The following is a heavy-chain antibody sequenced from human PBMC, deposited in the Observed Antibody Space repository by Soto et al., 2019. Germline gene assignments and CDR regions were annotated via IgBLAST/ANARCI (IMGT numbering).Heavy chain of an antibody. D-gene: IGHD1-26*01. CDR3: NKDSASYDKWFDP. Sequence: GGSLRLSCAASGFTFSNAWMSWVRQAPGKGLEWVGRIKSKTDGGTTDYAAPVKGRFTISRDDSKNTLYLQMNSLKTEDTAVYYCNKDSASYDKWFDPWGQGTLVTVSS. CDR1: GFTFSNAW. CDR2: IKSKTDGGTT. J-gene: IGHJ5*02. V-gene: IGHV3-15*01.